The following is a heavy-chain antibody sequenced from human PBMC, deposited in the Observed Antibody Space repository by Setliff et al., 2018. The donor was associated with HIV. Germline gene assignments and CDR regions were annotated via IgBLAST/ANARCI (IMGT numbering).Heavy chain of an antibody. D-gene: IGHD3-10*01. CDR3: AKDFFGGSGALDAFDI. Sequence: SETLSLTCAVSGYSISSGYYWSWIRQHPGEGLEWIGYIYYSGITYYNPSLKSRVTISVDTSKNQFSLKLSSVTAADTAVYYCAKDFFGGSGALDAFDIWGQGTMVTVSS. V-gene: IGHV4-38-2*02. J-gene: IGHJ3*02. CDR2: IYYSGIT. CDR1: GYSISSGYY.